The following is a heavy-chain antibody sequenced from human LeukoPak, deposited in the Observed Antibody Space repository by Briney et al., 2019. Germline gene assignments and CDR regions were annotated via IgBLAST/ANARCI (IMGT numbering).Heavy chain of an antibody. CDR2: ISYDGNDN. Sequence: GGSLRLSCAASGFTFSNYAMHWVRQAPGKGLEWGAVISYDGNDNFYADSVKGRFTISRDNSKNTLYLQMNSLRAEDTAIYYCARGASYGHSGGDYWGQGTLVTVSS. D-gene: IGHD4-17*01. CDR3: ARGASYGHSGGDY. CDR1: GFTFSNYA. J-gene: IGHJ4*02. V-gene: IGHV3-30-3*01.